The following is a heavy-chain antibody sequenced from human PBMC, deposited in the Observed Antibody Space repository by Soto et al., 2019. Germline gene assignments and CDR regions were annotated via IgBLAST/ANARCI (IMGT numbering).Heavy chain of an antibody. J-gene: IGHJ3*02. D-gene: IGHD2-15*01. CDR1: GFTFSSYS. CDR3: ARAGAHLGYCSGGSCYSAFDI. V-gene: IGHV3-48*02. Sequence: GGSLRLSCAASGFTFSSYSMNWVRQAPGKGLEWVSYISSSSSTIYYADSVKGRFTISRDNAKNSLYLQMNSLRDEDTAVYCCARAGAHLGYCSGGSCYSAFDIWGQGTMVTVSS. CDR2: ISSSSSTI.